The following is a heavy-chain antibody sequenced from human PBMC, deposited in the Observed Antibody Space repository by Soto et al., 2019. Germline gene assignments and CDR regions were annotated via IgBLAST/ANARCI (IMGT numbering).Heavy chain of an antibody. V-gene: IGHV1-2*02. CDR2: INPNSGGT. J-gene: IGHJ5*02. D-gene: IGHD3-16*01. Sequence: QVQLVQSGAEVKKPGASVKVSCTDSGYTFTGYYMHWVRQAPGQGLEWMGWINPNSGGTNYAQKFQGRVTMTRDTSISTAYMERSRLRSDDTAVYYCARDAGVKGGGEGWFDPWGQGTLVTVSS. CDR3: ARDAGVKGGGEGWFDP. CDR1: GYTFTGYY.